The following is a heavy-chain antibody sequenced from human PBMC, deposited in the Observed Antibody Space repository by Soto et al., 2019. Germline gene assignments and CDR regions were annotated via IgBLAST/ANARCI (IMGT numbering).Heavy chain of an antibody. Sequence: GASVKVSCKASGGTFSSYAISWVRQAPGQGLEWMGGIIPIFGTANYAQKFQGRVTITADESTSTAYMELSSLRSEDTAVYYCASPAAITMVRGVMYYYYGMDVSGQGTTITVSS. CDR3: ASPAAITMVRGVMYYYYGMDV. CDR1: GGTFSSYA. CDR2: IIPIFGTA. J-gene: IGHJ6*02. V-gene: IGHV1-69*13. D-gene: IGHD3-10*01.